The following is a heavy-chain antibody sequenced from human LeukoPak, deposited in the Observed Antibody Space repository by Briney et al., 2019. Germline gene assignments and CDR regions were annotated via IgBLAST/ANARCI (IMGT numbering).Heavy chain of an antibody. V-gene: IGHV3-7*01. CDR3: HQPVALPD. D-gene: IGHD2-15*01. Sequence: GGSLRLSCVVSGVTFRNYWMSWVRQAPGKGLEWLAFIKEDGSDKHYVDSVKGRFTISRDNAKNSLYLQMNSLRAEDTAVYFCHQPVALPDWGQGALVTVSP. CDR1: GVTFRNYW. J-gene: IGHJ4*02. CDR2: IKEDGSDK.